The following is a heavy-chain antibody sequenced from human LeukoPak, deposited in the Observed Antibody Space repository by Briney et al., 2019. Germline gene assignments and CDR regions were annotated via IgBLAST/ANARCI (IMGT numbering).Heavy chain of an antibody. CDR2: IIPIFGTA. CDR3: ARGRPLYYDILTGYLY. Sequence: SVKVSCKASGGTFSSYAISWVRQAPGQGLEWMGGIIPIFGTANYAQKFQGRVTITADESTSTAYMELSSLRSEDTAVYYCARGRPLYYDILTGYLYWGQGTLVTVSS. J-gene: IGHJ4*02. D-gene: IGHD3-9*01. CDR1: GGTFSSYA. V-gene: IGHV1-69*13.